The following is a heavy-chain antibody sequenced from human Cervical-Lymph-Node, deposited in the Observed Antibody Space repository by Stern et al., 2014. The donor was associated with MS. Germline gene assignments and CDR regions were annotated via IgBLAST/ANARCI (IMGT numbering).Heavy chain of an antibody. CDR3: ARGLSGAGRYFDY. Sequence: VQLVESGGAVVQPGRSLRLSCAASGFSFSNFGMHWVRQAPAKGLEWVAVIWSDGSFQYYGDSVEGRFSISRDNSQNTLYLQMNSLRVEDTAVYYCARGLSGAGRYFDYWGQGSLVTVSS. CDR1: GFSFSNFG. CDR2: IWSDGSFQ. J-gene: IGHJ4*02. V-gene: IGHV3-33*08. D-gene: IGHD1-26*01.